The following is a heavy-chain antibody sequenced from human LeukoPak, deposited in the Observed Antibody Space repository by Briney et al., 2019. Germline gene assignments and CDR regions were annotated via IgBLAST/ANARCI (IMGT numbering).Heavy chain of an antibody. D-gene: IGHD3-22*01. CDR3: AREGEEMGSSGYYVYYFDY. CDR1: GFTFSSYA. CDR2: ISYDGSNK. J-gene: IGHJ4*02. V-gene: IGHV3-30*04. Sequence: GRSLRLSCAASGFTFSSYAMHWVRQAPGKGLEWVAVISYDGSNKYYADSVKGRFTISRDNSKNTLYLQMNSLRAEDTAVYYCAREGEEMGSSGYYVYYFDYWGQGTLDTVSS.